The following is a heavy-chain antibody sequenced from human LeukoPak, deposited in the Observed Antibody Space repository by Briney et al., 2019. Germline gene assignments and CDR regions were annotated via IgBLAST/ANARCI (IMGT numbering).Heavy chain of an antibody. D-gene: IGHD5-12*01. V-gene: IGHV3-23*01. Sequence: PGGSLRLSCAASGFTFSNYAMSWVRQAPGKGLEWISVISGSGGNTDYADSVKGRFTISRDNSKNTLYLQMNSLRAEDTAVYYCARRGGYDAYNYHGMDVWGQGTTVTVSS. CDR3: ARRGGYDAYNYHGMDV. CDR1: GFTFSNYA. CDR2: ISGSGGNT. J-gene: IGHJ6*02.